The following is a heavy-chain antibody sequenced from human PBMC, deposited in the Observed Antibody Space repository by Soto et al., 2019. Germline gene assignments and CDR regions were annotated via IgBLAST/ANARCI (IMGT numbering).Heavy chain of an antibody. D-gene: IGHD3-10*01. V-gene: IGHV1-18*01. Sequence: ASVKVSCKASGYTFITYGISWVRQAPGQGLEWMGWISAYNGNTNYAQKLQGRVTMTTDTSTSTAYMELRSLRSDDTAVYYCARDYRMGSKDAFDIWGQGTMVTVSS. J-gene: IGHJ3*02. CDR3: ARDYRMGSKDAFDI. CDR1: GYTFITYG. CDR2: ISAYNGNT.